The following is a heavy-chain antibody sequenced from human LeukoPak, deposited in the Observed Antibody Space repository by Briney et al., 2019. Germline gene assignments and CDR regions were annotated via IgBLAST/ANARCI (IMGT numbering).Heavy chain of an antibody. CDR3: ARDGPTDRSSGWYVWFDP. CDR2: IYHSGST. V-gene: IGHV4-38-2*02. Sequence: ASETLSLTCTVSGYSISSGYYWGWIRQPPGKGLEWIGSIYHSGSTYYNPSLKSRVTISVDTSKNQFSLKLSSVTAADTAVYYCARDGPTDRSSGWYVWFDPWGQGTLVTVSS. D-gene: IGHD6-19*01. CDR1: GYSISSGYY. J-gene: IGHJ5*02.